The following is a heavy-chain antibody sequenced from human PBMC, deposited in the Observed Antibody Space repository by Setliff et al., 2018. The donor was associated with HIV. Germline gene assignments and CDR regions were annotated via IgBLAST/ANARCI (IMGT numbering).Heavy chain of an antibody. J-gene: IGHJ4*02. Sequence: SETLSLTCDVSGGSISDFYWSWIRQSPRWGLEWIGYVHTSGSSNYNLPLKSRATISVDTSTNQFSLKLTSLTAADTAVYYCARGGTGWLRGLFDYWGRGILVTVSS. CDR2: VHTSGSS. V-gene: IGHV4-4*08. CDR3: ARGGTGWLRGLFDY. D-gene: IGHD5-12*01. CDR1: GGSISDFY.